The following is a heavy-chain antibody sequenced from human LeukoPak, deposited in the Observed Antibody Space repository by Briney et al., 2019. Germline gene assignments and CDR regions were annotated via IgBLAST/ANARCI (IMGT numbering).Heavy chain of an antibody. V-gene: IGHV1-3*01. CDR3: AREGYSYGYGFDY. J-gene: IGHJ4*02. CDR2: INAGNGNT. Sequence: EASVKVSCKASGYTFTSYAMHWVRQAPGQRLEWMGWINAGNGNTKYSQKFQGRVTITRDTSASTAYMELSSLRSEDTAVYYCAREGYSYGYGFDYWGQGTLVTVSS. CDR1: GYTFTSYA. D-gene: IGHD5-18*01.